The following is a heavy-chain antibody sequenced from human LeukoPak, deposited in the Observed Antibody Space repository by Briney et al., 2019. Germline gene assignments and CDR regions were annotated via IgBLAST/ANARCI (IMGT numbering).Heavy chain of an antibody. Sequence: PGGSLRLSCAASGFTFSSYSMNWVRQAPGKGLEWVSSISSSSSYIYYADSVKGRFTISRDNAKNSLYLQMNSLRAEDTAVYYCASHDRPYSRGWYFDYWGQGTLVTVSS. V-gene: IGHV3-21*01. CDR2: ISSSSSYI. D-gene: IGHD6-19*01. CDR1: GFTFSSYS. CDR3: ASHDRPYSRGWYFDY. J-gene: IGHJ4*02.